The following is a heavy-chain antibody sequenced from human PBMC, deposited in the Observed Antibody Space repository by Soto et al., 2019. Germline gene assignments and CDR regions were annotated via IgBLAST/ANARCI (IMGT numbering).Heavy chain of an antibody. CDR2: IYATGTT. CDR1: GSSISGFY. Sequence: ETLSLTCTVSGSSISGFYWSWIRKSAGKGLEWIGRIYATGTTDYNPSLKSRVMMSVDTSKKQFSLKLRSVTAADTAVYYCVWDGTKTLRDGFDPWGQGISVTVSS. D-gene: IGHD1-1*01. V-gene: IGHV4-4*07. CDR3: VWDGTKTLRDGFDP. J-gene: IGHJ5*02.